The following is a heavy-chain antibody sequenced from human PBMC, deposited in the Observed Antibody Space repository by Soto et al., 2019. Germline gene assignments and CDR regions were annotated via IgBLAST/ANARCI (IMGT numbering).Heavy chain of an antibody. J-gene: IGHJ3*01. Sequence: QIQLVQSGAEVKKPGASVKVSCKASGYTFRKYGISWVRQAPGQGLEWMGWVSPYNGNTDYAQSLRDRVTMTTDTSTSTAYMELRSLPSDDTAVYFCARDRSSSDVWGQGTMVTVSS. CDR3: ARDRSSSDV. CDR1: GYTFRKYG. V-gene: IGHV1-18*01. CDR2: VSPYNGNT.